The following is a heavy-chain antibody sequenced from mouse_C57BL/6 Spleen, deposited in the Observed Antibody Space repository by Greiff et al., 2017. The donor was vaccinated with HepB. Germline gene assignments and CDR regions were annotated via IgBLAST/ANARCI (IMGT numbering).Heavy chain of an antibody. CDR1: GYSITSGYY. D-gene: IGHD3-1*01. CDR3: ARGGYAHY. CDR2: ISYDGSN. J-gene: IGHJ2*01. V-gene: IGHV3-6*01. Sequence: ESGPGLVKPSQSLSLTCSVTGYSITSGYYWNWIRQFPGNKLEWMGYISYDGSNNYNPSLKNRISITRDTAKNQFFLKLNSVTTEDTATYYCARGGYAHYWGQGTTLTVSS.